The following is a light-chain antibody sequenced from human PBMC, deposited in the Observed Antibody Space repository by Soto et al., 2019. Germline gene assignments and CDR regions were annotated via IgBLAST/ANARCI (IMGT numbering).Light chain of an antibody. Sequence: EIVLTQSPATLSLSPGERATLSCRASQSVTKYLAWYQQKPGQAPRLLIHDASNRATGIPARFSGSGSGTEFTLTISSLDPEDFVVYYCQQRSNWPRTFGQGTRVEIK. J-gene: IGKJ1*01. CDR3: QQRSNWPRT. V-gene: IGKV3-11*01. CDR2: DAS. CDR1: QSVTKY.